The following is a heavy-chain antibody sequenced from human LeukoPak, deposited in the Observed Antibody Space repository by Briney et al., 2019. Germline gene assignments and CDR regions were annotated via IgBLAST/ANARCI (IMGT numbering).Heavy chain of an antibody. CDR3: ARTPNSGYADY. D-gene: IGHD5-12*01. Sequence: GGSLRLSCAASEFSVGSNYMTWVRQAPGKGLEWVSLIYSGGSTYYADSVKGRFTISRDNSKTTLYLQMNSLRAEDTAVYYCARTPNSGYADYWGQGTLVTVSS. CDR2: IYSGGST. J-gene: IGHJ4*02. V-gene: IGHV3-66*01. CDR1: EFSVGSNY.